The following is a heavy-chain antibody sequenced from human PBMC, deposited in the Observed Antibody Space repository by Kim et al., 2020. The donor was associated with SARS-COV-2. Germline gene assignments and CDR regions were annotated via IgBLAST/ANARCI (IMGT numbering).Heavy chain of an antibody. D-gene: IGHD3-9*01. CDR3: TRGLLRYFDWLLYAFDY. J-gene: IGHJ4*02. Sequence: GGSLRLSCTASGFTFGDYAMSWVRQAPGKGLEWVGFIRSKAYGGTTEYAASVKGRFTISRDDSKSIAYLQMNSLKTEDTAVYYCTRGLLRYFDWLLYAFDYWGQRTLVTVSS. CDR1: GFTFGDYA. V-gene: IGHV3-49*04. CDR2: IRSKAYGGTT.